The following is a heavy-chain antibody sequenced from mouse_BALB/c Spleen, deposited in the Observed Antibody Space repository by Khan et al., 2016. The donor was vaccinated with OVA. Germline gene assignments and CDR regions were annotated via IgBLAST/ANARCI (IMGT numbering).Heavy chain of an antibody. CDR2: ISSGSSTI. Sequence: EVHLVESGGGLVQPGGSRKLSCAASGFTFSSFGMHWVRQAPEKGLEWVAYISSGSSTIYYADTVKGRFTISRDNPKNTLFLQMTSLRSEDTAMXYGARKGNYIDYWGQGTTLTVSS. CDR1: GFTFSSFG. V-gene: IGHV5-17*02. CDR3: ARKGNYIDY. J-gene: IGHJ2*01.